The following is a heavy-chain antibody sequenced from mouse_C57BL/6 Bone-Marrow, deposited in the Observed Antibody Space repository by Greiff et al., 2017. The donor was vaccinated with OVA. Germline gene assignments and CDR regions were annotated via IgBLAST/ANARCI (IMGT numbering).Heavy chain of an antibody. D-gene: IGHD1-1*01. CDR2: IDPETGGT. V-gene: IGHV1-15*01. J-gene: IGHJ2*01. CDR1: GYTFTDYE. CDR3: TRVADGSSYPFDY. Sequence: VQLQQSGAELVRPGASVTLSCKASGYTFTDYEMHWVKQTPVHGLEWIGAIDPETGGTAYNQKFKGKAILTADKSSSTAYMELRSLTSEDSAVYYCTRVADGSSYPFDYWGQGTTLTVSS.